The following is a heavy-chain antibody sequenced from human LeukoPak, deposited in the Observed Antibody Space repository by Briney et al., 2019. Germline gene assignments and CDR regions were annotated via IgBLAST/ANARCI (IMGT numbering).Heavy chain of an antibody. CDR2: INSDGSTT. V-gene: IGHV3-74*03. J-gene: IGHJ4*02. D-gene: IGHD6-13*01. CDR1: GFTISNHW. Sequence: GGSLRLSCAASGFTISNHWMHWVRQTPGKGLVWISHINSDGSTTTYADSVQGRFTISRDNAKNTLFLQMNSLRAEDTAVYLCASLGSNSFDYWGQGTLVTVSS. CDR3: ASLGSNSFDY.